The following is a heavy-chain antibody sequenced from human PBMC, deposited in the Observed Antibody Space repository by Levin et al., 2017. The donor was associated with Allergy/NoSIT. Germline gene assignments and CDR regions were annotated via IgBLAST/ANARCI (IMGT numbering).Heavy chain of an antibody. D-gene: IGHD5-18*01. J-gene: IGHJ6*02. CDR3: GRIPHLGHTYGYYYGMDV. V-gene: IGHV2-70*11. CDR1: GFSLSTSGMC. Sequence: SGPTLVKPTQTLTLTCTFSGFSLSTSGMCVSWIRQPPGKALEWLARIDWDDDKYYSTSLKTRLTISKDTSKNQVVLTMTNMAPVDTATYYGGRIPHLGHTYGYYYGMDVWGQGTTVTVSS. CDR2: IDWDDDK.